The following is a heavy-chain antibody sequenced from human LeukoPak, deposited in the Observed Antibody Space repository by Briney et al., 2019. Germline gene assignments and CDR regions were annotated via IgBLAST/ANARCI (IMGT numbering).Heavy chain of an antibody. D-gene: IGHD1-1*01. J-gene: IGHJ5*02. CDR3: ARAYISPNWFDP. Sequence: QPGRSLRLSCAASGFTFSSYWMSWVRQAPGKGLEWVANVKQDGSEKFYVDSVKGRFTIFRDNAKNSLYLQMNSLRAEDTAVYYCARAYISPNWFDPWGQGTLVTVSS. CDR2: VKQDGSEK. V-gene: IGHV3-7*04. CDR1: GFTFSSYW.